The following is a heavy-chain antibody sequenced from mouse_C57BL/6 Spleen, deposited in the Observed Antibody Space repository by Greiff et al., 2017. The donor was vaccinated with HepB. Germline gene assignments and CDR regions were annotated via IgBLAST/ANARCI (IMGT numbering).Heavy chain of an antibody. CDR2: IYPGGGYT. CDR1: GYTFTNYW. J-gene: IGHJ2*01. Sequence: VQLQQSGAELVRPGTSVKMSCKASGYTFTNYWIGWAKQRPGHGLEWIGDIYPGGGYTNYNEKFKGKATLTADKSSSTAYMQFSSLTYEDSAIYYCALITTPYYFDYWGQGTTLTVSS. V-gene: IGHV1-63*01. D-gene: IGHD1-1*01. CDR3: ALITTPYYFDY.